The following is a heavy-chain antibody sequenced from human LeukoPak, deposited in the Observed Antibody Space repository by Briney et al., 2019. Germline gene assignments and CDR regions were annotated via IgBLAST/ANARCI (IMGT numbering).Heavy chain of an antibody. Sequence: PSETLSLTCTVSGGSISDTNYYWGWIRQPPGKGLEWIGIIFHSGSTYYNPSLKSRVTISVDESKSQFSLKLTSVTAADTAVYYCARSVRGVTIDYWGQGTLVTVSS. CDR2: IFHSGST. J-gene: IGHJ4*02. V-gene: IGHV4-39*07. CDR3: ARSVRGVTIDY. D-gene: IGHD3-10*01. CDR1: GGSISDTNYY.